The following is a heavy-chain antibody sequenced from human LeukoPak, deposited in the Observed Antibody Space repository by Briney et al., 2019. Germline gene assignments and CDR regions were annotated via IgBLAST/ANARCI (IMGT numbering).Heavy chain of an antibody. CDR1: GFTFSSYS. V-gene: IGHV3-21*01. J-gene: IGHJ3*02. CDR2: ISSSSSYI. CDR3: ARGSRLVVVERDAFDI. D-gene: IGHD2-15*01. Sequence: GGSLRLSCAASGFTFSSYSMDWVRQAPGKGLEWVSSISSSSSYIYYADSVKGRFTISRDNAKNSLYLQMSSLRAEDTAVYYCARGSRLVVVERDAFDIWGQGTMVTVSS.